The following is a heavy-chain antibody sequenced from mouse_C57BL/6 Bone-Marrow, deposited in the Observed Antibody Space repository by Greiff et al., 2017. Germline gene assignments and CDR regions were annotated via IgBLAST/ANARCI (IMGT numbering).Heavy chain of an antibody. CDR3: ANIYDDYDDPD. D-gene: IGHD2-4*01. Sequence: QVQLQQPGAELVKPGASVKVSCKASGYTFTSYWMHWVKQRPGQGLEWIGRIHPSDSDTNYNQKFKGKATLTVAKSSSTDYMHRSSRTAEDSAVYYCANIYDDYDDPDWGTGTTVTVSS. J-gene: IGHJ1*03. CDR2: IHPSDSDT. CDR1: GYTFTSYW. V-gene: IGHV1-74*01.